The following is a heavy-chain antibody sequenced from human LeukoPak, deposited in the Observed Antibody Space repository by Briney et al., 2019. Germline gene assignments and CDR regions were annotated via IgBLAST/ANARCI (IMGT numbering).Heavy chain of an antibody. V-gene: IGHV3-21*01. Sequence: GGSLRLSCAASGFTFTSYSMNWVRQAPGKGLEWVSSISSSSSYIYYADSVKGGFTISRDNAKNSLYLQMNSLSAEDTAVYYCARFSPGSYYYYYMDVWGKGTKVTVSS. CDR2: ISSSSSYI. CDR3: ARFSPGSYYYYYMDV. D-gene: IGHD6-19*01. CDR1: GFTFTSYS. J-gene: IGHJ6*03.